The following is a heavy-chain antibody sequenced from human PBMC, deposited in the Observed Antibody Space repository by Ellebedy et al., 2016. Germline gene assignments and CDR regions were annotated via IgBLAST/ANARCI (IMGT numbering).Heavy chain of an antibody. Sequence: GESLKISXAASGFIFNIAGMTWVRQAPGKGLEWVATIVFTGTAAYYSDSAKGRFIISRDNVKNLVFLQMNSLRVEDTAVYYCTRDGIEWSRDVWGQGTLVTVSS. D-gene: IGHD3-3*01. J-gene: IGHJ4*02. CDR3: TRDGIEWSRDV. CDR2: IVFTGTAA. CDR1: GFIFNIAG. V-gene: IGHV3-21*06.